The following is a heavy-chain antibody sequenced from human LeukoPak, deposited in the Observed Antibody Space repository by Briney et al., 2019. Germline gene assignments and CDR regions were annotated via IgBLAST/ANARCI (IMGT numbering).Heavy chain of an antibody. CDR1: GYSISNSYY. J-gene: IGHJ4*02. CDR3: TRSTHSIRAAGGFDY. Sequence: PSETLSLTCNVSGYSISNSYYWGWIRQPPGKGLERIGWMQYSGSTLSSPSVNTRVTIAMHTSKHQFSLKLGSVTAADTAVYYCTRSTHSIRAAGGFDYWGQGTLVTVSS. CDR2: MQYSGST. V-gene: IGHV4-38-2*02. D-gene: IGHD6-13*01.